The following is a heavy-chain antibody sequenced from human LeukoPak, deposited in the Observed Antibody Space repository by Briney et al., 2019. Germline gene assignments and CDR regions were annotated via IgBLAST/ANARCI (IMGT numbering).Heavy chain of an antibody. Sequence: GASVKVSCKASGYTFTDYYMHWVRQAPGQGLEWMGWINPNSGGTNYAQKFQGRVTMTRDTSISTAYMELSRLRSDDTAVYYCARVSQNRCSGSYSGSPWFDPWGQGTLVTVSS. V-gene: IGHV1-2*02. CDR2: INPNSGGT. D-gene: IGHD1-26*01. CDR1: GYTFTDYY. CDR3: ARVSQNRCSGSYSGSPWFDP. J-gene: IGHJ5*02.